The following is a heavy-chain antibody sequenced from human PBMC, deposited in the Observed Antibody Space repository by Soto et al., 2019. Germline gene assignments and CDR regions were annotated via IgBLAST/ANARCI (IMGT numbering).Heavy chain of an antibody. V-gene: IGHV3-30*18. J-gene: IGHJ4*02. Sequence: QVQLVESGGGVVQPGRSLRLSCAASGFTFSSYGMHWVRQAPGKGLEWVAVISYDGSNKYYADSVKGRFTISRDNSKNTLYLQMNSLRAEDTAVYYCAKLAGKQQLDQFDYWGQGTLVTVSS. D-gene: IGHD6-13*01. CDR1: GFTFSSYG. CDR3: AKLAGKQQLDQFDY. CDR2: ISYDGSNK.